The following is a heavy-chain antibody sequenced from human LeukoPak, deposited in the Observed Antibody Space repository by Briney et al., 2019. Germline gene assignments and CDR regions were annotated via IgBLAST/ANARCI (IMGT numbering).Heavy chain of an antibody. CDR1: GYTFTGYY. J-gene: IGHJ3*02. D-gene: IGHD3-3*01. V-gene: IGHV1-2*02. CDR3: ARDTIFGMVSVQARTFDI. Sequence: ASVKVSCKASGYTFTGYYMHWVRQAPGQGLEWMGWINPNSGGTNYAQKLQGRVTMTTDTSTSTAYMELRSVKSADTAVYYCARDTIFGMVSVQARTFDIWGQGTMLTVSS. CDR2: INPNSGGT.